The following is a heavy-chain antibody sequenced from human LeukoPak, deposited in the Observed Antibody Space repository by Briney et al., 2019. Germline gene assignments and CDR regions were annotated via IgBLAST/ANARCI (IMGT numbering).Heavy chain of an antibody. CDR1: GFTVSSSY. V-gene: IGHV3-53*01. J-gene: IGHJ4*02. CDR2: IYSGGST. D-gene: IGHD4-17*01. CDR3: ARPLKTVPYYFDS. Sequence: GGSLRLSCASSGFTVSSSYMSWVRQAPGKGLEWVSVIYSGGSTYYADSVKGRFTISRDNSKNTVYLQMNSLRAEDAAVYYCARPLKTVPYYFDSWGQGTLVTVSS.